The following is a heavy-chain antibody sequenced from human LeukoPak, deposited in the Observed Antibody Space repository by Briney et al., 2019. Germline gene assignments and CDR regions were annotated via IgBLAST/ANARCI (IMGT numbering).Heavy chain of an antibody. Sequence: SETLSLTCAVYGGSFSGYYWSWIRQPPGKGLEWIGEINHSGSTNYNPSLKSRVTISVDTSKNQFSLKLSSVTAADTAVYYCAREGSGDYDGYFDYWGQGTLVTVSS. J-gene: IGHJ4*02. V-gene: IGHV4-34*01. CDR2: INHSGST. D-gene: IGHD4-23*01. CDR1: GGSFSGYY. CDR3: AREGSGDYDGYFDY.